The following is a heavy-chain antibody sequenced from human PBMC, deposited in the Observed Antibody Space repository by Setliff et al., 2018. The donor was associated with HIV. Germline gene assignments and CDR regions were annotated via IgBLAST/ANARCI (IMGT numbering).Heavy chain of an antibody. J-gene: IGHJ5*02. CDR3: AKEGNSVDNWLDP. Sequence: PSETLSLXXTVSGDPIFIGGYYWSWIRQHPGGGLEWIGYIYHTGKTYYNPSLQSRIIMSLDMSQNQFSLKLSSVTAADTAVYYCAKEGNSVDNWLDPWGPGTLVTVSS. V-gene: IGHV4-31*03. D-gene: IGHD1-26*01. CDR2: IYHTGKT. CDR1: GDPIFIGGYY.